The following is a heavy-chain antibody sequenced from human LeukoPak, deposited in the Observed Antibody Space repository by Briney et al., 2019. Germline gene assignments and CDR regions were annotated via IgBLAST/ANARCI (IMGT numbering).Heavy chain of an antibody. Sequence: GGSLRLSCAASGFTFSSYSMNWVRQAPGKGLEWVSSISSGSGYIYYEYCVTGRFTVSRDNAKNSMYLQMNSRRAEDTAMYYCARDVGATRRFFDYWGQGNLVTVSS. CDR3: ARDVGATRRFFDY. V-gene: IGHV3-21*01. J-gene: IGHJ4*02. D-gene: IGHD1-26*01. CDR1: GFTFSSYS. CDR2: ISSGSGYI.